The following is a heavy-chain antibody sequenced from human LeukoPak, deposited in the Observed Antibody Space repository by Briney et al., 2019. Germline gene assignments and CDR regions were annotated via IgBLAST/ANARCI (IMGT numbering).Heavy chain of an antibody. J-gene: IGHJ3*02. CDR1: GGTFSSYA. Sequence: GASVKVSCKASGGTFSSYAISWVRQAPGQGLEWMGGIIPIFGTANYAQKFQGRVTVTADESTSTAYMELSSLRSEDTAVYYCARERDCSSTSCYTDDAFDIWGQGTMVTVSS. D-gene: IGHD2-2*02. V-gene: IGHV1-69*13. CDR2: IIPIFGTA. CDR3: ARERDCSSTSCYTDDAFDI.